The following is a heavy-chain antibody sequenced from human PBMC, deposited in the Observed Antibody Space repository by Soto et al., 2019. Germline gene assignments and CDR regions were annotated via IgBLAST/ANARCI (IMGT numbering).Heavy chain of an antibody. CDR1: GFTFSDHY. CDR3: ARGATARTNYYYGLDA. V-gene: IGHV3-72*01. CDR2: TRNKANSYTT. D-gene: IGHD1-1*01. Sequence: ESVGGLVQPGGSLRLSCAASGFTFSDHYMDWVRQAPGKGLEWVGRTRNKANSYTTEYAASVKGRFTISRDDSKNSLYLQMNSLKTEDTAVYYCARGATARTNYYYGLDAWGQGTTVTVSS. J-gene: IGHJ6*02.